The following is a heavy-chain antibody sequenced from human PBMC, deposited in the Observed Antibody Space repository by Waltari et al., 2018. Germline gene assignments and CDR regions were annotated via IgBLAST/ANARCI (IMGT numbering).Heavy chain of an antibody. CDR1: GYTLSSYA. CDR2: INIGNGKT. V-gene: IGHV1-3*04. D-gene: IGHD4-17*01. Sequence: QVQLVQSGTEVKKPGASVKVSCKVCGYTLSSYAIHWVRQAPGQRLEWMGWINIGNGKTTYSQKLQGRVTITRDTSASIVYMELSSLRSEDSTVYYCARNDYGDSLSYWGQGTLVTVSS. J-gene: IGHJ4*02. CDR3: ARNDYGDSLSY.